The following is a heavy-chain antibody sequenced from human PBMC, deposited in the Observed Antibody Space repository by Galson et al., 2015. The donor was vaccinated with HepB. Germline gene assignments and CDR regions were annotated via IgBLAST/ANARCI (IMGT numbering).Heavy chain of an antibody. D-gene: IGHD4-23*01. CDR3: ARIRWPQAFDI. V-gene: IGHV4-30-2*01. CDR2: IYHSGST. Sequence: TLSLTCAVSGGSISSGGYSWSWIRQPPGKGLEWIGYIYHSGSTYYNPSLKSRVTISVDRSKNQFSLKLSSVTAADTAVYYCARIRWPQAFDIWGQGTMVTVSS. J-gene: IGHJ3*02. CDR1: GGSISSGGYS.